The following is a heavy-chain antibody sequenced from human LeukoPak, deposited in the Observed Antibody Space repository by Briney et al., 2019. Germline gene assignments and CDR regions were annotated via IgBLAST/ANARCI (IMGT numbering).Heavy chain of an antibody. CDR1: GGSICSYY. J-gene: IGHJ3*02. Sequence: SETLSLTCSVSGGSICSYYWRWIRQPPGKGLEWIGYIYYSGSTNHNPSLKSRVTISVDTTKNQFSLKLSSVTAADTAVYYCASEVAVTTSGDAFDIWGQGTMVTVSS. CDR2: IYYSGST. CDR3: ASEVAVTTSGDAFDI. V-gene: IGHV4-59*01. D-gene: IGHD4-17*01.